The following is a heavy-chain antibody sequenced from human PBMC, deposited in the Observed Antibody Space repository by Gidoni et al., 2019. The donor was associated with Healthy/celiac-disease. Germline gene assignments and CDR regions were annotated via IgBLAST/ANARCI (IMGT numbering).Heavy chain of an antibody. D-gene: IGHD6-19*01. CDR3: ARGRIAVASMTLDY. CDR2: INHSGST. Sequence: QVQLQQWCAGLLKPSETLSLTCAVYGGSFSGYYWSWIRQPPGKGLEWIGEINHSGSTNYNPSLKSRVTISVDTSKNQFSLKLSSVTAADTAVYYCARGRIAVASMTLDYWGQGTLVTVSS. CDR1: GGSFSGYY. J-gene: IGHJ4*02. V-gene: IGHV4-34*01.